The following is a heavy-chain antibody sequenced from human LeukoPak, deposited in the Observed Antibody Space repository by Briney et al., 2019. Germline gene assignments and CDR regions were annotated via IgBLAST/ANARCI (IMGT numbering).Heavy chain of an antibody. CDR3: ARLSYVAGATGNYYFDC. CDR2: IYYSGST. CDR1: GGSISSYY. Sequence: KPSETLSLPCTVSGGSISSYYWSWIRQPPGKGLECIGDIYYSGSTNYNPSLKSRVTISLDTSKNHFSLKLSSVTAADTAVYYCARLSYVAGATGNYYFDCWGQGTMVTVSS. J-gene: IGHJ4*02. V-gene: IGHV4-59*01. D-gene: IGHD6-19*01.